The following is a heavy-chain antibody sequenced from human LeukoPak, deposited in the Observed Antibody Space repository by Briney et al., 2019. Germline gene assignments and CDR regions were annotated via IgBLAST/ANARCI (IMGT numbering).Heavy chain of an antibody. Sequence: GSSVKVSCKASGGTFSSYAISWVRQAPGQGLEWMGRIIPIFGTANYAQKFQGRVTITTDESTSQAYMELSSLRSEDTAVYYCASAYYYDSSGSSGGYWGQGTLVTVSS. V-gene: IGHV1-69*05. J-gene: IGHJ4*02. CDR2: IIPIFGTA. CDR1: GGTFSSYA. CDR3: ASAYYYDSSGSSGGY. D-gene: IGHD3-22*01.